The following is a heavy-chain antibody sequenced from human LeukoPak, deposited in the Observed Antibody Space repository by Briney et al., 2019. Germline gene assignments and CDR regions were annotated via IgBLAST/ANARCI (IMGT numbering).Heavy chain of an antibody. D-gene: IGHD5-18*01. CDR1: GGSISSYY. CDR2: IYYSGST. V-gene: IGHV4-59*01. J-gene: IGHJ4*02. Sequence: SETLSLTCTVSGGSISSYYWSWIRQPPGKGLEWIGYIYYSGSTNYNPSLKSRVTISVDTSKNQFSLKLSSVTAADTAVYYCARDQRGYSYGRKMYYDYWGQGTLVTVSS. CDR3: ARDQRGYSYGRKMYYDY.